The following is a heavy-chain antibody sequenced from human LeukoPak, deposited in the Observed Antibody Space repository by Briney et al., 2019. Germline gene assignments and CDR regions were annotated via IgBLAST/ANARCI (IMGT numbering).Heavy chain of an antibody. J-gene: IGHJ6*02. Sequence: SVQVSCQASGGTFSSYAISWVRQAPGQGLEWMGGIIPIFGTANYAQKFQGRVTITADESTSTAYMELSSLRSEDTAVYYCARDLTHSMDVWGQGTTVTVSS. CDR3: ARDLTHSMDV. D-gene: IGHD1-14*01. CDR1: GGTFSSYA. CDR2: IIPIFGTA. V-gene: IGHV1-69*01.